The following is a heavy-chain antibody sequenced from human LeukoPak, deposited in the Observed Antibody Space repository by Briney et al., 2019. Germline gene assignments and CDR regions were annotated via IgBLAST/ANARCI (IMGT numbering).Heavy chain of an antibody. CDR3: ARGRYFDWLLGDYFDY. CDR2: ISAYNGNT. Sequence: ASVKVSCKASGYTFTSYGISWVRQAPGQGLEWMGWISAYNGNTNYAQKLQGRVTMTTDTSTSTAYMELRSLRSDDTAVYYCARGRYFDWLLGDYFDYWGQGTLVTVSS. J-gene: IGHJ4*02. D-gene: IGHD3-9*01. V-gene: IGHV1-18*01. CDR1: GYTFTSYG.